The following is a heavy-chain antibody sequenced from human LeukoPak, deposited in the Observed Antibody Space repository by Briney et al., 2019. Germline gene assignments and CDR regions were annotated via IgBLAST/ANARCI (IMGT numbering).Heavy chain of an antibody. CDR2: ISAYNGNT. J-gene: IGHJ5*02. CDR1: GYTFTSYG. V-gene: IGHV1-18*01. CDR3: ASLDRENWFDP. D-gene: IGHD2-2*03. Sequence: ASVKVSCKASGYTFTSYGISWVRQAPGQGLEWMGWISAYNGNTNYAQKLQGRVTMTTDTPTSTAYMELRSLRSDDTAVYYCASLDRENWFDPWGQGTLVTVSS.